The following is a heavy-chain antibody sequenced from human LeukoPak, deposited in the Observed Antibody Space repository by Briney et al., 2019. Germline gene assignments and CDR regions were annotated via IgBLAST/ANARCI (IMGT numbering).Heavy chain of an antibody. V-gene: IGHV3-48*01. CDR1: GFTFSSYW. D-gene: IGHD1-7*01. CDR3: AREFDAQITGTTLYYYYYMDV. J-gene: IGHJ6*03. CDR2: ISSSSSTI. Sequence: GGSLRLSCAASGFTFSSYWMHWVRQAPGKGLVWVSYISSSSSTIYYADSVKGRFTISRDNAKNSLYLQMNSLRAEDTAVYYCAREFDAQITGTTLYYYYYMDVWGKGTTVTVSS.